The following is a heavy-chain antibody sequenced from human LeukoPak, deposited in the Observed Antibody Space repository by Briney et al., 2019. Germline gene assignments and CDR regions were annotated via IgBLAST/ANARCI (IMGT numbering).Heavy chain of an antibody. V-gene: IGHV4-4*07. CDR1: GDSISSYY. CDR3: AREPSYSSSWFGY. CDR2: IYSSGST. D-gene: IGHD6-13*01. J-gene: IGHJ4*02. Sequence: SETLSLTCTVSGDSISSYYWSWIRQPAGKGLEWIGRIYSSGSTNYNPSLKSRVTMSVDTSKNQFSLKMSSVTAADTAVSYCAREPSYSSSWFGYWGQGTLVTVSS.